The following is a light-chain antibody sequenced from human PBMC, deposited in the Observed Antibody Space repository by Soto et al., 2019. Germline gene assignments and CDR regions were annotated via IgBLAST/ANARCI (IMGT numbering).Light chain of an antibody. CDR2: DNN. Sequence: QSVLTQPPSVSAAPGQKVTISCSGSTSNIGKNFVSWYQQLPGTAPKLLIYDNNRRPLEIPDRFSGSKSGTSGTLVITDLQTGDEADYYCGTWDTSLSAGVFGTGTKVTVL. CDR3: GTWDTSLSAGV. V-gene: IGLV1-51*01. J-gene: IGLJ1*01. CDR1: TSNIGKNF.